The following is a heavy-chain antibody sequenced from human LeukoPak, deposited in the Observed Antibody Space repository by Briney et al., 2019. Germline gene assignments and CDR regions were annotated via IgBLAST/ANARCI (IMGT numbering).Heavy chain of an antibody. J-gene: IGHJ4*02. CDR2: INGSNDNT. CDR1: GFTFNNYA. Sequence: GGSLRLSCAASGFTFNNYAMTWVRQAPGKGLEWVSTINGSNDNTYYADSVKGRFTISRDNAKNTLYLQMNSLRADDTALYYCANDFDFWGQGNLVTVSS. V-gene: IGHV3-23*01. CDR3: ANDFDF.